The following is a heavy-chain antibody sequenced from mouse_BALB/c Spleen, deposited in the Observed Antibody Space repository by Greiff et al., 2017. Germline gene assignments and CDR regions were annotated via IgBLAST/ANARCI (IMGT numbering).Heavy chain of an antibody. CDR1: GYTFTSYW. V-gene: IGHV1-7*01. CDR3: ARSNYDGYYDWFAY. Sequence: VKLVESGAELAKPGASVKMSCKASGYTFTSYWMHWVKQRPGQGLEWIGYINPSTGYTEYNQKFEDKATLTADKSSSTAYMQLSSLTSEDSAVYYCARSNYDGYYDWFAYWGQGTLVTVSA. D-gene: IGHD2-3*01. CDR2: INPSTGYT. J-gene: IGHJ3*01.